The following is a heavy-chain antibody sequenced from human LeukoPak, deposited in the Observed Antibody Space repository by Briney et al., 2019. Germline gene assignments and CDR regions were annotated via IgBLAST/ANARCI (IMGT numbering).Heavy chain of an antibody. J-gene: IGHJ5*02. CDR1: GFTFSNYD. CDR2: ISDSGGST. V-gene: IGHV3-23*01. Sequence: PGWSLRLSCAASGFTFSNYDMSWVRQAPGKGLEWVSSISDSGGSTYYADSVKGRFTISRDNSKNTLYLQMTNLRAADTAVYYCAKDLSRAVAADWFDPWDQGSLVTVSS. CDR3: AKDLSRAVAADWFDP. D-gene: IGHD6-19*01.